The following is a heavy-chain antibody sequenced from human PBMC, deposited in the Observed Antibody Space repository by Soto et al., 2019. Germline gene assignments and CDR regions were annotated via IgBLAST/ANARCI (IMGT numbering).Heavy chain of an antibody. V-gene: IGHV1-46*01. CDR2: INPSGGST. CDR3: ARDTIIVATTYYYGMDV. D-gene: IGHD5-12*01. CDR1: GYTFTSYY. Sequence: ASVKVSCKASGYTFTSYYMHWVRQAPGQGLEWMGIINPSGGSTSYAQKFQGRVTMTRDTSTSTVYMELSSLRSEDTAVYYCARDTIIVATTYYYGMDVWGQGTTVTVSS. J-gene: IGHJ6*02.